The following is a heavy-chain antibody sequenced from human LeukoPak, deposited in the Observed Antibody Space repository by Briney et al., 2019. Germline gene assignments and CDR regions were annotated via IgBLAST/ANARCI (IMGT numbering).Heavy chain of an antibody. CDR1: GGTFSSYA. CDR2: IIPIFGTA. CDR3: ARGGDGYNVFDY. D-gene: IGHD5-24*01. Sequence: SVKVSCKASGGTFSSYAISWVRQAPGQGLEWMGGIIPIFGTANYAQKFQGRVTITADESTSTAYMELSSLRSEDTAVYYCARGGDGYNVFDYWGQGTLVTVSS. V-gene: IGHV1-69*13. J-gene: IGHJ4*02.